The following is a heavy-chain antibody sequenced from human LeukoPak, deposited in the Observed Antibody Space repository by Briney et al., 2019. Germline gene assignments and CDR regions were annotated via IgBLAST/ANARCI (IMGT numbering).Heavy chain of an antibody. D-gene: IGHD3-9*01. CDR1: GYTFTSYD. V-gene: IGHV1-8*01. CDR2: MNPNSGNT. CDR3: ARADYDILTGYYIRFDY. J-gene: IGHJ4*02. Sequence: ASVKVSCKASGYTFTSYDINWVRQATGQGLEWMGWMNPNSGNTGYAQKFQGRVTMTRNTSISTAYMELSSLRSEDTAVYYCARADYDILTGYYIRFDYWGQGTLVTVSS.